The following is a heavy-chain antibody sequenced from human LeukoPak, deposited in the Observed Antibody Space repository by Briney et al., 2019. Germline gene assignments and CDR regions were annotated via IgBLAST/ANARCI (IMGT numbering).Heavy chain of an antibody. CDR2: VKGDGVTT. J-gene: IGHJ4*02. CDR3: VRDTGSGWDFDY. V-gene: IGHV3-43*02. D-gene: IGHD6-19*01. CDR1: GFTFSSYA. Sequence: GGSLRLSCAASGFTFSSYAVTWVRQAPGKGLEWVSLVKGDGVTTDYANSVKGRFTVSRDNSKNSLYLQMSNLRTEDSALYYCVRDTGSGWDFDYWGQGTLVTVSS.